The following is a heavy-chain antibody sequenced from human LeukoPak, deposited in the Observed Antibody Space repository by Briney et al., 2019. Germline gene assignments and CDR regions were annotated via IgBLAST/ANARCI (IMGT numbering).Heavy chain of an antibody. CDR2: IWYGGSNK. J-gene: IGHJ4*02. Sequence: GGSLRLSCAASGFTFSSYGMHWVRQAPGKGLEWVAVIWYGGSNKYYADSVKGRFTISRDNSKNTLYLQMNSLRAEDTAVYYCARAPPTYYDFWSGYQGYWGQGTLVTVSS. CDR3: ARAPPTYYDFWSGYQGY. CDR1: GFTFSSYG. D-gene: IGHD3-3*01. V-gene: IGHV3-33*08.